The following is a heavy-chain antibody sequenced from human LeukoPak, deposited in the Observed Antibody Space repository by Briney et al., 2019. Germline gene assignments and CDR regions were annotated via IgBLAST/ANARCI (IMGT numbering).Heavy chain of an antibody. CDR1: GFAFSTYP. D-gene: IGHD2-15*01. Sequence: GGSLRLSCAASGFAFSTYPMTWVRQAPGKGLEWVSSITGSGDDTYHADSVKGRFTISRDNSKNTLYLQMNSLRAEDTAVYYCAKIVVVQYWFFDLWGRGTLVTVSS. CDR3: AKIVVVQYWFFDL. J-gene: IGHJ2*01. V-gene: IGHV3-23*01. CDR2: ITGSGDDT.